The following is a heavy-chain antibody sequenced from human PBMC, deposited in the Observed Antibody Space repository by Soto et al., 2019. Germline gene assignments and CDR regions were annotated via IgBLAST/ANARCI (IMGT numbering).Heavy chain of an antibody. D-gene: IGHD4-17*01. V-gene: IGHV4-39*01. CDR2: IFYSGST. CDR3: ARHEATVTTFPFYFDY. J-gene: IGHJ4*02. CDR1: GGSISSSSYY. Sequence: SETLSLTCTVSGGSISSSSYYWGWIRQPPGKGLEWIGSIFYSGSTYYNPSLESRVTISVDTSNNHFSLKLNSVTAADTAVYYCARHEATVTTFPFYFDYWGQGTLVTVSS.